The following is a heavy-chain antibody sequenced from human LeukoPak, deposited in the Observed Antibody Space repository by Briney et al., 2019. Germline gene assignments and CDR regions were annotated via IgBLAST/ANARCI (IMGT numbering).Heavy chain of an antibody. Sequence: GGSLRLSCAASGFAFSSHAMTWVRQAPGKGLEWVSAISISGDRTYYAHSVKGRFTISRDDSKNTVYLQMNSLRAEDTAVYYCANEIRPNDYWGQGTLVTVSS. V-gene: IGHV3-23*01. J-gene: IGHJ4*02. CDR1: GFAFSSHA. CDR3: ANEIRPNDY. D-gene: IGHD4-17*01. CDR2: ISISGDRT.